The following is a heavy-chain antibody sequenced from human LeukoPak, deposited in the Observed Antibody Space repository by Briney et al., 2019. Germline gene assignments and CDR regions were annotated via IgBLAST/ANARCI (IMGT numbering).Heavy chain of an antibody. CDR3: ATFYDSSGYYAAP. CDR2: IYYSGST. J-gene: IGHJ5*02. CDR1: GGSISSGGYH. Sequence: PSETLSLTCTVSGGSISSGGYHWSWIRQHPGKGLEWIGYIYYSGSTYYNPSLKSRVTISVDTSKNQFSLKLSSVTAADTAVYYCATFYDSSGYYAAPWGQGTLVTVSS. V-gene: IGHV4-31*03. D-gene: IGHD3-22*01.